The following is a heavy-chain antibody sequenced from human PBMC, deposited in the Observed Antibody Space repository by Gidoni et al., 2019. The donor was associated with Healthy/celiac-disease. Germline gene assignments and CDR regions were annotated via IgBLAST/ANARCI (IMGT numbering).Heavy chain of an antibody. V-gene: IGHV4-39*07. J-gene: IGHJ6*02. D-gene: IGHD6-19*01. CDR1: GGSISSRSYS. CDR3: ARELGIAVAGRYYYYGMDV. CDR2: IYYRGST. Sequence: LQLQESGPGLVKPSEALSLTCTVSGGSISSRSYSWGWIRQPPGKGLEWMGGIYYRGSTYYNPSLKSRVTISVDTSKNQFSLRLSSVTAADTAVYYGARELGIAVAGRYYYYGMDVWGQGTTVTVSS.